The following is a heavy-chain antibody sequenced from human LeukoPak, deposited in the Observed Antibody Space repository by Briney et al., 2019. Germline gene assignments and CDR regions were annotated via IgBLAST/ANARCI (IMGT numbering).Heavy chain of an antibody. CDR3: ARGQGLWFGELPQGWFDP. CDR2: ISYDGSNK. J-gene: IGHJ5*02. D-gene: IGHD3-10*01. V-gene: IGHV3-30*03. CDR1: GFTFSSYG. Sequence: GGSLRLSCAASGFTFSSYGMHWVRQAPGKGLEWGAVISYDGSNKYYADSVKGRFTISRDNSKNTLYLQMNSLRAEDTAVYYCARGQGLWFGELPQGWFDPWGQGTLVTVSS.